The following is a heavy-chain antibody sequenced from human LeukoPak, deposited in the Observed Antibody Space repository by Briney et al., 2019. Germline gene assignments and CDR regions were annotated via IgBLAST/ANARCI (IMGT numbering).Heavy chain of an antibody. CDR1: GFTVSSNY. V-gene: IGHV3-66*02. CDR2: MYSGGSR. CDR3: ARGIEVTTYDAFDI. J-gene: IGHJ3*02. D-gene: IGHD2-21*02. Sequence: GGSLRLSCAASGFTVSSNYMSWVRQAPGKGLEWVSVMYSGGSRYYADSVKGRFTISRDNSKNTLYLQMNSLRAEDTALYYCARGIEVTTYDAFDIWGQGTMVTVSS.